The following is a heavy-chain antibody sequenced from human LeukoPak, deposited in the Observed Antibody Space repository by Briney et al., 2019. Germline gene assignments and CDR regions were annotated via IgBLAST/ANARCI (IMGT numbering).Heavy chain of an antibody. CDR2: IGPNSGGST. J-gene: IGHJ4*02. CDR1: GYTFTGYY. D-gene: IGHD4-17*01. Sequence: ASVKVSCKASGYTFTGYYMHWVRQAPGQGLEWMGWIGPNSGGSTSYAQRFQGGVAMTRDTSTSTVYMELSSLRSDDTAIYYCARSYDYGDSFDYWGQGTLVTVSS. CDR3: ARSYDYGDSFDY. V-gene: IGHV1-2*02.